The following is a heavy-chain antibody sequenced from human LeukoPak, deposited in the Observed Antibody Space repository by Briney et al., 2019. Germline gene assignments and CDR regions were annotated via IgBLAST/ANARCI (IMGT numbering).Heavy chain of an antibody. CDR1: GGTFSSYA. CDR2: IIPIFGTA. Sequence: SVKVSFKASGGTFSSYAISWVRQAPGQGLEWMGGIIPIFGTANYAQKFQGRVTITADESTSTAYMELSSLRSEDTAVYYCARALPLGELSFAHNWFDPWGQGTLVTVSS. CDR3: ARALPLGELSFAHNWFDP. D-gene: IGHD3-16*02. J-gene: IGHJ5*02. V-gene: IGHV1-69*13.